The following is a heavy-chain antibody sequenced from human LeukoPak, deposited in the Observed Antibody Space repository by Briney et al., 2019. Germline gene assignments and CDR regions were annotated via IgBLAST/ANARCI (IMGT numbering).Heavy chain of an antibody. V-gene: IGHV4-59*01. CDR1: GGSISSYY. CDR2: IYYSGST. D-gene: IGHD1-26*01. J-gene: IGHJ4*02. CDR3: AREGYSGSAGSDFDY. Sequence: SETLSLTCTVSGGSISSYYWSWIRQPPGKGREWIVYIYYSGSTNYNPSPKSRVTISVDTSKNQFSLKLSSVTAADTAVYYCAREGYSGSAGSDFDYWGQGTLVTVSS.